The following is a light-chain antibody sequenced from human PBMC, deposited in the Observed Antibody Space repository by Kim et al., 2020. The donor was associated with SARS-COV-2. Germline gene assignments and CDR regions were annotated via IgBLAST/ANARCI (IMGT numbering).Light chain of an antibody. Sequence: SYELTQPPAVSVAPGKTARITCGGNNIGSKSVQWYQQKPGQAPVLVIYYGTDRPSGIPERFSGSNSGNTATLTISRVEAGDEADYYCQVWDTGHVVFGGGTQLTVL. CDR2: YGT. V-gene: IGLV3-21*04. CDR3: QVWDTGHVV. J-gene: IGLJ2*01. CDR1: NIGSKS.